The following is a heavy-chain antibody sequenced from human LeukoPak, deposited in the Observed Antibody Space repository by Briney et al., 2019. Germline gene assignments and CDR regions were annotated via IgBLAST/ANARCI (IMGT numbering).Heavy chain of an antibody. D-gene: IGHD2-2*01. V-gene: IGHV3-23*01. J-gene: IGHJ5*02. CDR1: GFTFRRYT. CDR2: ISGGGVGI. Sequence: GGSLRLSCAASGFTFRRYTMTWVRQAPGKGLEWVSNISGGGVGIDYADSVKGRFTVYRDNSRNTLSLEMNGLRAEDRGLYYCAKGQSSSSSEWFDPWGQETLVSVCS. CDR3: AKGQSSSSSEWFDP.